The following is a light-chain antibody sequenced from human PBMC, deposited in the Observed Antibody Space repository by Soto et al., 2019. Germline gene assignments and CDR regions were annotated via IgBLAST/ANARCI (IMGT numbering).Light chain of an antibody. CDR1: ESISSY. CDR3: HQRSTWPFT. J-gene: IGKJ3*01. CDR2: DAS. V-gene: IGKV3-11*01. Sequence: EIVLTQSPATLSLSPGERATLSCRASESISSYLAWYQQKPDQAPRLLIYDASNRATDIPARFSGSGSGTDFTLTISSLEPEDFAVYYCHQRSTWPFTFGHGTKVDIK.